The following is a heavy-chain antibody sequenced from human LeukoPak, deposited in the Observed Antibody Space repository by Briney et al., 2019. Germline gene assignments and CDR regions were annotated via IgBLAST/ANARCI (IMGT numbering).Heavy chain of an antibody. Sequence: ASVTVSFKASGYTFTAYEINWVRQATGQGLEWMGWINPNNGNTGYAQKFQGRLTITRDTSISTVYMEVSSLRSEDTAVYYCARRGSSWYAWFDPWGQGTLVTVSS. CDR3: ARRGSSWYAWFDP. D-gene: IGHD6-13*01. CDR1: GYTFTAYE. J-gene: IGHJ5*02. CDR2: INPNNGNT. V-gene: IGHV1-8*03.